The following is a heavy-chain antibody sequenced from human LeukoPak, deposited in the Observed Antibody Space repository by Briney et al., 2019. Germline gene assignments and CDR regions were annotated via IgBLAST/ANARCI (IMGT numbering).Heavy chain of an antibody. D-gene: IGHD6-6*01. CDR3: ARASKN. V-gene: IGHV4-34*01. CDR2: INHSGST. Sequence: SETLSLTCAVYGGSFSAYYWSWIRQPPGKGLEWIGEINHSGSTNYNPSLKSRVTISVDTSKNQFSLKLSSVTAADTAVYYCARASKNWGQGTLVTVSS. CDR1: GGSFSAYY. J-gene: IGHJ4*02.